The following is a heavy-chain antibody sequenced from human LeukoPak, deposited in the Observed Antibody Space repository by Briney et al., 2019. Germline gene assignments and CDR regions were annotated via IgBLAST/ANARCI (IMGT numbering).Heavy chain of an antibody. CDR3: TINYYNGSLYEDY. D-gene: IGHD3-22*01. Sequence: SLRLSCRGSGLSFGGDAVSWVRQAPGKGLEWVGFIRDKVSGGTTEYVASVRGRFTISRDDSRSIAYLQMTRLKTEDTAVYYCTINYYNGSLYEDYWGQGTLVTVSS. V-gene: IGHV3-49*04. CDR1: GLSFGGDA. CDR2: IRDKVSGGTT. J-gene: IGHJ4*02.